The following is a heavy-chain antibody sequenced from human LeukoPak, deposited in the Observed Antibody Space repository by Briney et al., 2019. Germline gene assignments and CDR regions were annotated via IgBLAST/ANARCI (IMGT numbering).Heavy chain of an antibody. J-gene: IGHJ4*02. Sequence: GGSLRLSCAASGFTFSSYAMHWVRQAPGKGLERVAVISYDGSNKYYADSVKGRFTISRDNSKNTLYLQMNSLRAEDTAVYYCARSGGDGYNSFDYWGQGTLVTVSS. CDR2: ISYDGSNK. CDR3: ARSGGDGYNSFDY. CDR1: GFTFSSYA. V-gene: IGHV3-30-3*01. D-gene: IGHD5-24*01.